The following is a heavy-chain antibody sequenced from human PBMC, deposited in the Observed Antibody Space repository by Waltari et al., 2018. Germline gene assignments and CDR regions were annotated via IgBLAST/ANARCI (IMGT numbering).Heavy chain of an antibody. CDR2: IYSGGSST. D-gene: IGHD3-10*01. CDR1: GFTFSSYA. J-gene: IGHJ4*02. V-gene: IGHV3-23*03. CDR3: AKDKTDYYGSGSYFDY. Sequence: EVQLLESGGGLVQPGGSLRLSCAASGFTFSSYAMSWVRQAPGKGLEWVSVIYSGGSSTYYADSVKGRFTISRDNSKNTLYLQMNSLRADDTAVYYCAKDKTDYYGSGSYFDYWGQGTLVTVSS.